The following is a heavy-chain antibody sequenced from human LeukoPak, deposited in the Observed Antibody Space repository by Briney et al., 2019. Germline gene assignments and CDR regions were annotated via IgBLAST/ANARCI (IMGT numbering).Heavy chain of an antibody. CDR2: ISAYNGNT. Sequence: GASVKVSCKASGYTFTSYGIRWVRQAPGQGLEWMGWISAYNGNTNYAQKLQGRVTMTTDTSTSTAYMELRSLRSDDTAVYYCARAARYSSSEGSGYWGQGTLVTVSS. D-gene: IGHD6-13*01. CDR3: ARAARYSSSEGSGY. J-gene: IGHJ4*02. V-gene: IGHV1-18*01. CDR1: GYTFTSYG.